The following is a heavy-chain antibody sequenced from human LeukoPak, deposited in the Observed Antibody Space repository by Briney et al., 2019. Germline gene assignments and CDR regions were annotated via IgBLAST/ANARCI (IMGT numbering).Heavy chain of an antibody. J-gene: IGHJ3*02. CDR2: MNPNSGNT. Sequence: GASVKVSCTASGYTFTSYDINWVRQATGQGLEWMGWMNPNSGNTGYAQKFQGRVTITADESTSTAYMELSSLRSEDTAVYYCARAQQWLDPLHKIFDIWGQGTMVTVSS. V-gene: IGHV1-8*01. CDR1: GYTFTSYD. D-gene: IGHD6-19*01. CDR3: ARAQQWLDPLHKIFDI.